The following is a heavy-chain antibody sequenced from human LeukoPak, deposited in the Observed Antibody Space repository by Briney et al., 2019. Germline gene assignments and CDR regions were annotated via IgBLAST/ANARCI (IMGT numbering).Heavy chain of an antibody. Sequence: ASVKVSCKASGYTFTSYDINWVRQATAQGLEWMGWMNPNSGNTGYAQKFQGRVTMTRNTSISTAYMELMRLRSEDTAVYYCARAFTGIPNWFDPWGQGTLVTVSS. V-gene: IGHV1-8*01. CDR2: MNPNSGNT. D-gene: IGHD6-13*01. CDR1: GYTFTSYD. J-gene: IGHJ5*02. CDR3: ARAFTGIPNWFDP.